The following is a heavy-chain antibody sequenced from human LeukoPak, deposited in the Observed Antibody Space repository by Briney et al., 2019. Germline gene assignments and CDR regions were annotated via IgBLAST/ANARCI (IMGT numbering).Heavy chain of an antibody. J-gene: IGHJ4*02. V-gene: IGHV4-39*01. CDR3: ARQTGSGLFSLP. CDR1: GDSISSSNCY. D-gene: IGHD3-10*01. CDR2: IHFSGGT. Sequence: SETLSLTCTVSGDSISSSNCYWGWIRQPPGTGLEWIGSIHFSGGTYYNASLKSRVTISVDTSKNQFSLKLSSVTAADTAVYYCARQTGSGLFSLPGGQGTLVTVSS.